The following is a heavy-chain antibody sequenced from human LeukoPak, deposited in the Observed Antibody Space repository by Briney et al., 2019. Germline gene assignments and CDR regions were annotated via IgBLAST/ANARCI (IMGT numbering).Heavy chain of an antibody. J-gene: IGHJ4*02. CDR2: IYHSGST. V-gene: IGHV4-4*02. CDR1: GGSISSSNW. Sequence: SETLSLTCAVSGGSISSSNWWSWVRQPPGKGLEWIGEIYHSGSTNYNPSLKSRVTISLDTSKNQFFLKLRSVTAADTAVYYCARWAENDFWSGYSIDYWGQGTLVTVSS. CDR3: ARWAENDFWSGYSIDY. D-gene: IGHD3-3*01.